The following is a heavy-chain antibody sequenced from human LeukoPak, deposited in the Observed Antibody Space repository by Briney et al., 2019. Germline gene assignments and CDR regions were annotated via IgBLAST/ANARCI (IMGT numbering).Heavy chain of an antibody. V-gene: IGHV4-4*02. Sequence: PSETLSLTCAVSDGSVSSSHWWSWVRQPPGKGLEWIGDIYHGGNTNYNPSLKSRVTMSVDTSKNQFSLKLSSVTAADTAVYYCARVGVRWSMGGYFDLWGRGALGTVSS. J-gene: IGHJ2*01. CDR2: IYHGGNT. CDR3: ARVGVRWSMGGYFDL. CDR1: DGSVSSSHW. D-gene: IGHD3-16*01.